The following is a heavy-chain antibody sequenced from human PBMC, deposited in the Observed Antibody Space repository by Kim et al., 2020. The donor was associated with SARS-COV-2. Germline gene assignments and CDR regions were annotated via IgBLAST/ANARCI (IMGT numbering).Heavy chain of an antibody. V-gene: IGHV3-9*01. CDR3: AKDITAMPTSAQGFDY. Sequence: GGSLRLSCAASGFTFDDYAMHWVRQAPGKGLEWVSGISWNSGSIGYADSVKGRFTISRDNAKNSLYLQMNSLRAEDTALYYCAKDITAMPTSAQGFDYWGQGTLVTVSS. CDR1: GFTFDDYA. CDR2: ISWNSGSI. J-gene: IGHJ4*02. D-gene: IGHD5-18*01.